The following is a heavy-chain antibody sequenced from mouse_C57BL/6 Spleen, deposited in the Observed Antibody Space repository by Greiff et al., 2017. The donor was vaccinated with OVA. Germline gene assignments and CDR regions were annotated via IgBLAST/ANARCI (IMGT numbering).Heavy chain of an antibody. CDR3: EREMGYGRSVYYFDY. J-gene: IGHJ2*01. V-gene: IGHV5-17*01. CDR2: ISSGSSTI. Sequence: EVMLVESGGGLVKPGGSLKLSCAASGFTFSDYGMHWVRQAPEKGLEWVAYISSGSSTIYYADTVKGRFTISRDNAKNTLFLQMTSLRSEDTAMYCCEREMGYGRSVYYFDYWGQGTTLTVSS. CDR1: GFTFSDYG. D-gene: IGHD1-1*01.